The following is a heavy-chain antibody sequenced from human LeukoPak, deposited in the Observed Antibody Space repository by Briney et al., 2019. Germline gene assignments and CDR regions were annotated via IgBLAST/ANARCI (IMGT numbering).Heavy chain of an antibody. CDR3: ARDLRVAVAGNDAFDI. J-gene: IGHJ3*02. CDR1: GGSINSSNW. CDR2: IYHSGST. Sequence: PSGTLSLTCAVSGGSINSSNWWSWVRQPPGKGLEWIGEIYHSGSTNYNPSLKSRVAISVDKSKNQFSLKLNSVTAADTAVYYCARDLRVAVAGNDAFDIWGQGTMVTVSS. D-gene: IGHD6-19*01. V-gene: IGHV4-4*02.